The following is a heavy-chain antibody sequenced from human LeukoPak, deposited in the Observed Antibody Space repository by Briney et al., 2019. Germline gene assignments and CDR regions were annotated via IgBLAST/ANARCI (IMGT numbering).Heavy chain of an antibody. Sequence: PGGSLRLSCAASGFTFSSYGMHWVRQAPGKGLEWVAVISYDGSNKYYADSVKGRFTISRDNSKNTLYLQMNSLRAEDTAVYYCAKDFGSSGYYYYFDYWGQGTLVTVSS. CDR2: ISYDGSNK. CDR1: GFTFSSYG. V-gene: IGHV3-30*18. CDR3: AKDFGSSGYYYYFDY. D-gene: IGHD3-22*01. J-gene: IGHJ4*02.